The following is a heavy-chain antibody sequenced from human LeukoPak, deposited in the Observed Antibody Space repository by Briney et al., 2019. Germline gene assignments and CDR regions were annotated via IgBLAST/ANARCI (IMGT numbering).Heavy chain of an antibody. J-gene: IGHJ3*02. Sequence: SETLSLTCTVSGGSMSPYFWSWIRQPPGKGLEWIGYIYYGGNTKYNPSLKSRATITVDTPNNQFSLWLTSVTAADTAVYYCARHLYYFDSSAYQDAFDIWGQGTMVPVSS. V-gene: IGHV4-59*08. CDR3: ARHLYYFDSSAYQDAFDI. CDR2: IYYGGNT. D-gene: IGHD3-22*01. CDR1: GGSMSPYF.